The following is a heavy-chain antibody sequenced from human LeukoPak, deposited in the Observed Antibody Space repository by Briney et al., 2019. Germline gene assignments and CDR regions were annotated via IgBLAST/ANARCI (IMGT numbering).Heavy chain of an antibody. D-gene: IGHD6-19*01. CDR3: AKPISGGLAVTADWFDP. J-gene: IGHJ5*01. CDR1: GFAFSFYA. Sequence: HTGGSLRLSCAASGFAFSFYAMSWLRQPPGKGLEWVSTINANSGTTPYAASVRGRFTISRDNSKNTLYLQVNSLRADDTAVYYCAKPISGGLAVTADWFDPWGQGTLVVVSS. V-gene: IGHV3-23*01. CDR2: INANSGTT.